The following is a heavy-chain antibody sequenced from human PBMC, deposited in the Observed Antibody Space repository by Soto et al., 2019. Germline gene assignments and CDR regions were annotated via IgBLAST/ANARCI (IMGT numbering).Heavy chain of an antibody. Sequence: QVQLVQSGAEVKKPGASVTVSCKASGYTFTGYYMHWVRQAPGQGLEWMGWINPNSGGTNYAQKFQGWVTITRDTPLSTAYMELSRLRSDDTAVYYCARDLVEIFGVVTPNYYYGMDVWGQGTTVTVSS. V-gene: IGHV1-2*04. J-gene: IGHJ6*02. CDR2: INPNSGGT. CDR3: ARDLVEIFGVVTPNYYYGMDV. D-gene: IGHD3-3*01. CDR1: GYTFTGYY.